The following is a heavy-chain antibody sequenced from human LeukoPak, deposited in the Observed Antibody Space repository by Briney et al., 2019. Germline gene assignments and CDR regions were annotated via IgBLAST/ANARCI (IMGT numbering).Heavy chain of an antibody. V-gene: IGHV4-59*01. CDR2: IYYRGST. J-gene: IGHJ4*02. D-gene: IGHD4-17*01. CDR1: GGSTSGYY. Sequence: PSETLSLTCTVSGGSTSGYYWSWIRQPPGKGLEWIGYIYYRGSTNNNPSLKSRVTFSVDTSKNQFSLKLNSVTAADTAVYYCARGGDYGDLRYFDYWGQGTLVTVSS. CDR3: ARGGDYGDLRYFDY.